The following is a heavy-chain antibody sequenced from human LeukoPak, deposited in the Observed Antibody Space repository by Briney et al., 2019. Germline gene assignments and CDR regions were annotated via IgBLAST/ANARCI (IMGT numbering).Heavy chain of an antibody. V-gene: IGHV3-7*03. Sequence: PGGSLRLSCAASGFTFSRYWMSWVRQAPRKGLEWVANIKVDGSDKYYVDSVKGRFTISRDNAKNSLFLQMNSLRAEDTAVYYCARDGDIVVVPAAIGYFDYWGQGTLVTVSS. D-gene: IGHD2-2*02. CDR3: ARDGDIVVVPAAIGYFDY. J-gene: IGHJ4*02. CDR2: IKVDGSDK. CDR1: GFTFSRYW.